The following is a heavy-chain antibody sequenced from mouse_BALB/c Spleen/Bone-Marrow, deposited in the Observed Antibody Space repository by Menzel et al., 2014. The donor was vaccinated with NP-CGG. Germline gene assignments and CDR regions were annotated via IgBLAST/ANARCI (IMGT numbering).Heavy chain of an antibody. CDR1: GFTFNTFA. D-gene: IGHD1-1*01. Sequence: EVKLMESGRGLVQPKGLLKLSCAASGFTFNTFAMNWVRQAPGKGLEWVARIRSKSNNFATYYADSVKDRFTISRDDSQSMLYLQMNNLKTEDTAMYYCVRGIYYYGSNYKNSALDYWGQGTSVTVSS. CDR2: IRSKSNNFAT. J-gene: IGHJ4*01. CDR3: VRGIYYYGSNYKNSALDY. V-gene: IGHV10-1*02.